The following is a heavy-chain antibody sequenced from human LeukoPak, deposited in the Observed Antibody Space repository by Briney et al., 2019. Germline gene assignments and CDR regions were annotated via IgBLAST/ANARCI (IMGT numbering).Heavy chain of an antibody. CDR1: GYTFSSYG. Sequence: ASVKVSCKASGYTFSSYGLNWVRQAPGQGLEWMGWISGYNGNTNYAQKLQGRVTMTTDISTSTAYMEMRSLRSGDTAVYYCARTPFLYCSGGTCYSDYWGQGTLVTVSS. J-gene: IGHJ4*02. D-gene: IGHD2-15*01. CDR2: ISGYNGNT. V-gene: IGHV1-18*01. CDR3: ARTPFLYCSGGTCYSDY.